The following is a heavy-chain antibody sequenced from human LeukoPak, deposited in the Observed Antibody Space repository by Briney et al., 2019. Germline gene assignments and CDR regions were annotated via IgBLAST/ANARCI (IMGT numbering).Heavy chain of an antibody. Sequence: SETLSLTCTVSGGSISSYYWSWIRQPPGKGLEWIGYTHYSGSTNYNPSLKSRVTISVDTSKNQFSLKLSSVTAADTAVYYCATLSLTTPGNFDYWGQGTLVTVSS. CDR2: THYSGST. CDR1: GGSISSYY. V-gene: IGHV4-59*12. D-gene: IGHD1/OR15-1a*01. J-gene: IGHJ4*02. CDR3: ATLSLTTPGNFDY.